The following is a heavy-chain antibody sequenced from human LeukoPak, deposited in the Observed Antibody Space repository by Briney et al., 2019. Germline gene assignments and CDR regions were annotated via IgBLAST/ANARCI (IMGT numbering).Heavy chain of an antibody. CDR1: GYTFTDYY. Sequence: GASVKVSCKASGYTFTDYYIHWVRQAPGQGPEWMGWLNSERGGAKYAQRFQGRVDMTRDESIRATYSELTRLRSDDTAMYYCARGGPTPRNVVVAAREYLQLWGQGSLVTVSS. J-gene: IGHJ1*01. CDR3: ARGGPTPRNVVVAAREYLQL. V-gene: IGHV1-2*02. CDR2: LNSERGGA. D-gene: IGHD2-21*02.